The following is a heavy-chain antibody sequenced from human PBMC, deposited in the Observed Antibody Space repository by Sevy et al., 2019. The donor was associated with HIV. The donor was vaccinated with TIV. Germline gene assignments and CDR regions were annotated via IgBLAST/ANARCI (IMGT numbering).Heavy chain of an antibody. CDR1: GFTFRTSG. CDR3: AKDYSAGITFVRGAYRARGDYFDY. CDR2: ISYDEAHK. D-gene: IGHD3-10*01. V-gene: IGHV3-30*18. J-gene: IGHJ4*02. Sequence: GGSLRLSCVTSGFTFRTSGMHWVRQSPGKGLEWVAIISYDEAHKNYADSVRGRFSISKDNPKNTLYLQMSSLKTEDTVVYYCAKDYSAGITFVRGAYRARGDYFDYWGQGTQVTVSS.